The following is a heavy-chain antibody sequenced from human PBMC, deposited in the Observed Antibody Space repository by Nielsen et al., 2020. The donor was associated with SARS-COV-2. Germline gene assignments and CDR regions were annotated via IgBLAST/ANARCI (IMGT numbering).Heavy chain of an antibody. J-gene: IGHJ4*02. CDR1: GYTLSSHY. V-gene: IGHV1-46*01. Sequence: ASVKVSCKASGYTLSSHYFYWVRQAPGQGLEWMGIMSPTGGSTTYAQKFRGRVTITRDTSTNTIYMDLSSLTSEDTAVYYCAGAKDTAMVGESWGQGTLVTATS. CDR2: MSPTGGST. CDR3: AGAKDTAMVGES. D-gene: IGHD5-18*01.